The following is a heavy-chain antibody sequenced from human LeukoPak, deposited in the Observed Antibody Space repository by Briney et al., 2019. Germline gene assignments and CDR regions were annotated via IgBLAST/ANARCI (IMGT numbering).Heavy chain of an antibody. V-gene: IGHV4-61*01. D-gene: IGHD2-15*01. CDR2: IYHSGST. CDR1: GGSMSSSSYY. CDR3: ARDGYCSGGSCYATPGSFDC. J-gene: IGHJ4*02. Sequence: SETLSLTCTVSGGSMSSSSYYWGWIRQPPGKGLEWIGYIYHSGSTNYNPSLKSRVTISVDTSKNQFSLKLRSVTAADTAVYYCARDGYCSGGSCYATPGSFDCWGQGTLVTVSS.